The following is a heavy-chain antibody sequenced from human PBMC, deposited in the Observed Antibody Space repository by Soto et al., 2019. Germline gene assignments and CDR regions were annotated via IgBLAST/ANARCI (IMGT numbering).Heavy chain of an antibody. CDR2: ISGYNGNT. V-gene: IGHV1-18*01. CDR3: ARCTHGSTPCYGRLDI. Sequence: QGQLVQSGAEVKKPGASVKVSCKASGYTFTNSGMSWVRQAPGQGLEWMGWISGYNGNTNYAQKFQGRVTMTTDTPTSTGFLDLRSLRSDDTAVYYCARCTHGSTPCYGRLDIWGQGTMVTVSS. J-gene: IGHJ3*02. D-gene: IGHD2-2*01. CDR1: GYTFTNSG.